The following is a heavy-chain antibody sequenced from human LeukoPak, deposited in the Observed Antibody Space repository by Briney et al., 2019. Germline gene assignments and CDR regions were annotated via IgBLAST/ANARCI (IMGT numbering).Heavy chain of an antibody. J-gene: IGHJ4*02. Sequence: PSETLSLTCAVSGGSISSSNWWSWVRQPPGKGLEWIGEIYHSGSTNYNPSLKSRVTISVDKSKNQFSLKLSSVTTADTAVYYCARWGVYGDLYYFDYWGQGTLVTVSS. CDR2: IYHSGST. CDR1: GGSISSSNW. CDR3: ARWGVYGDLYYFDY. D-gene: IGHD4-17*01. V-gene: IGHV4-4*02.